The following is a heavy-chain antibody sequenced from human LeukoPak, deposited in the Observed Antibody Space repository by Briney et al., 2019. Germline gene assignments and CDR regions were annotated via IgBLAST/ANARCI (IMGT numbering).Heavy chain of an antibody. Sequence: GGSLRLSCEASGFIFNTYAIYWVRQAPGKGLEWVSGICGSGGCTYYADSVKGRFTISRDSSKNTVYLQMNSLTADDTAVYYCAKTTVGYSSGRYPGWPADCWGQGALVTVSS. J-gene: IGHJ4*02. CDR2: ICGSGGCT. V-gene: IGHV3-23*01. D-gene: IGHD6-19*01. CDR3: AKTTVGYSSGRYPGWPADC. CDR1: GFIFNTYA.